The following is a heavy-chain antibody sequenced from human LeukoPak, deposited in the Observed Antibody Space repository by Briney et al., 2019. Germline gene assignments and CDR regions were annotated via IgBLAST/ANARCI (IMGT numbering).Heavy chain of an antibody. D-gene: IGHD2-21*02. V-gene: IGHV3-74*01. CDR2: INSDGSIT. Sequence: GGSLRLSCAASGFTFSSYSMNWVRQASGKGLEWVSRINSDGSITTYADSVKGRFTISRDNAKNTVYLQLSSLRAEDTAVYYCTRAVVVTASDSWGQGTLVTVSS. CDR1: GFTFSSYS. CDR3: TRAVVVTASDS. J-gene: IGHJ4*02.